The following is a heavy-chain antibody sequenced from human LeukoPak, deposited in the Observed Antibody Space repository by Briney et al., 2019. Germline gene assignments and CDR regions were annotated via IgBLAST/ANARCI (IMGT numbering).Heavy chain of an antibody. J-gene: IGHJ6*03. CDR2: INPNSGGT. D-gene: IGHD2-2*02. V-gene: IGHV1-2*02. CDR3: AAQCNDDFCYKRDYMDV. CDR1: KNMFTGYF. Sequence: ASVEVSCKTSKNMFTGYFMHWVRQAPGQGLEWIGWINPNSGGTLFARRFQGRVTMTRDTSIGATYMELSRLTSDDTALYYCAAQCNDDFCYKRDYMDVWGKGTMVIVSS.